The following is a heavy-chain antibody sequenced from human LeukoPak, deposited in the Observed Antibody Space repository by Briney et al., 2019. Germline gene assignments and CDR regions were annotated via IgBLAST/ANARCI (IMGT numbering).Heavy chain of an antibody. Sequence: GESLRLSCAASGFTFSSYSMNWVRQAPGKGLEWVSSISSSSSYIYYADSVKGRFTISRDNAKNSLYLQMNSLRAEDTAVYYCARGKRYDILTGYLNYWGQGTLVTVSS. V-gene: IGHV3-21*01. D-gene: IGHD3-9*01. CDR1: GFTFSSYS. CDR3: ARGKRYDILTGYLNY. J-gene: IGHJ4*02. CDR2: ISSSSSYI.